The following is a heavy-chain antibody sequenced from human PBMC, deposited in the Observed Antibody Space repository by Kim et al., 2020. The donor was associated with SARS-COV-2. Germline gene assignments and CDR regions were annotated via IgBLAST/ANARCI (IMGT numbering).Heavy chain of an antibody. CDR1: GFTFSNYA. CDR3: ARVTGDYSSSFFEY. J-gene: IGHJ4*02. V-gene: IGHV3-30-3*01. D-gene: IGHD6-6*01. Sequence: GGSLRLSCVASGFTFSNYAMHWVRQAPGKGLEWVAIISYDGNTLYADSVKGRFTISRDDSKNTLYLQMSSLQAEDTAVFYCARVTGDYSSSFFEYWGQGTLVTVSA. CDR2: ISYDGNT.